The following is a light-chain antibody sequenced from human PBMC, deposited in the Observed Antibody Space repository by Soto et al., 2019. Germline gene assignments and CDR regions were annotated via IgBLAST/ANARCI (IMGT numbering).Light chain of an antibody. CDR3: MQALQTPLT. CDR2: LGS. V-gene: IGKV2-28*01. Sequence: DIVMTQSPLSLPVTPGESASISCRSSQSLLHSSGNNYLDWYLQKPGQSPQLLIYLGSNRAPGVPVKFSGSGSGTDFTLKISRVEAEDVGVYYCMQALQTPLTFGGGTKVEIK. J-gene: IGKJ4*01. CDR1: QSLLHSSGNNY.